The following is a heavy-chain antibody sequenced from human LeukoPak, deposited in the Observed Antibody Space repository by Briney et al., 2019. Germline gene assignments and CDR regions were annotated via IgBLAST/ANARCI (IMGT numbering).Heavy chain of an antibody. CDR1: GYTFSRFD. D-gene: IGHD3-10*01. J-gene: IGHJ6*03. V-gene: IGHV1-8*03. CDR2: KNPNSGTT. CDR3: ARPWLTMVRGVIYPPSYYYYCMDV. Sequence: VASLKVSCKASGYTFSRFDINWGPPATGERLGGMGGKNPNSGTTDYAQKFQGRVTITRNTSISTAYMELSSLRSEDTAVYYCARPWLTMVRGVIYPPSYYYYCMDVWGKGTTVTVSS.